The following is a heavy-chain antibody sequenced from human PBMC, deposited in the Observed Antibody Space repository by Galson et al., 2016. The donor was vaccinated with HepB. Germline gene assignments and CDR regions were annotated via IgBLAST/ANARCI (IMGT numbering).Heavy chain of an antibody. CDR2: ISYEGDVD. Sequence: SLRLSCAASGFSFSSYTLHWVRQAPATGLQWVAFISYEGDVDSYADSVKGRFTMSTDTSKNTLFLQMNSLRVDDTGVYYCAKTLPPSKTLDVFDFWGRGTLVTVSS. V-gene: IGHV3-30*18. J-gene: IGHJ3*01. CDR3: AKTLPPSKTLDVFDF. CDR1: GFSFSSYT. D-gene: IGHD2/OR15-2a*01.